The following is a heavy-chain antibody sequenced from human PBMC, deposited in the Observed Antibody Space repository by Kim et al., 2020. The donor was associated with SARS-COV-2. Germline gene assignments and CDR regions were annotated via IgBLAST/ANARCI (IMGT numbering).Heavy chain of an antibody. D-gene: IGHD3-22*01. CDR1: GGSFSGYY. J-gene: IGHJ5*02. CDR3: ARGMGRITMIVVVMRRWFDP. Sequence: SETLSLTCAVYGGSFSGYYWSWIRQPPGKGLEWIGEINHSGSTNYNPSLKSRVTISVDTSKNQFSLKLSSVTAADTAVYYCARGMGRITMIVVVMRRWFDPWGQGTLVTVSS. CDR2: INHSGST. V-gene: IGHV4-34*01.